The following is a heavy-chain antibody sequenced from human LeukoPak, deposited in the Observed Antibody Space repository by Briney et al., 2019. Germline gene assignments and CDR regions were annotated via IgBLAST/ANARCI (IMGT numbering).Heavy chain of an antibody. D-gene: IGHD3-22*01. CDR2: ISGSGPST. J-gene: IGHJ4*02. Sequence: GGSLRLSCAASGFTFQNYAMSWVRQAPGKGLEWASSISGSGPSTDYADSVKGRFTISRDKSKNTLYLQMNSLRVEDTAVYYCVRLPTFYYDSSHYHYDYWGQGTLVTVSS. CDR3: VRLPTFYYDSSHYHYDY. V-gene: IGHV3-23*01. CDR1: GFTFQNYA.